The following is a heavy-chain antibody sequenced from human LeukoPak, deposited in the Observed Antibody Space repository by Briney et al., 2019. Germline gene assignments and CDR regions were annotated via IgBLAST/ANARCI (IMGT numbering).Heavy chain of an antibody. D-gene: IGHD3-22*01. CDR2: IYPGDSDT. J-gene: IGHJ4*02. CDR1: GYSFTSYW. Sequence: GESLKISCKGSGYSFTSYWIGWVRQMPGKGLEWMGIIYPGDSDTRYSPSFQGQVTISADKSISTAYLQWSSLKASDTAMYYCARTGSEFYYDSRGKYFDYWGQGTLVTVSS. V-gene: IGHV5-51*01. CDR3: ARTGSEFYYDSRGKYFDY.